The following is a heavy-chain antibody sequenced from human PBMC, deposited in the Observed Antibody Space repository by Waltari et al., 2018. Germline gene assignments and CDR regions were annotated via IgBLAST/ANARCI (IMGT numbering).Heavy chain of an antibody. Sequence: QVHVVESGGGVVQPGGSLRLSCAASGFTLGNYGRHWVRQAPGKGLEWVAVIQYDGSIKNYADSVKVRFTISRENSKNTLYLEMKSLRAEDTAVYYCAREYSRICFHALDGWGQGTAVTVSS. V-gene: IGHV3-33*05. J-gene: IGHJ6*02. D-gene: IGHD6-13*01. CDR1: GFTLGNYG. CDR3: AREYSRICFHALDG. CDR2: IQYDGSIK.